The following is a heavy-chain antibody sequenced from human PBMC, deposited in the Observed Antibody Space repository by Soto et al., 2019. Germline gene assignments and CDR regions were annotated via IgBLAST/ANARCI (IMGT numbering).Heavy chain of an antibody. Sequence: GASVKVSCKASGYTFTGYYMHWVRQAPGQGLEWMGWINPNSGGTNYAQKFQGWVTMTRDTSISTAYMELSRLRSDDTAVYYCARGNYDILTGYYRNWFDPWGQGTLVTSPQ. V-gene: IGHV1-2*04. CDR2: INPNSGGT. CDR1: GYTFTGYY. J-gene: IGHJ5*02. D-gene: IGHD3-9*01. CDR3: ARGNYDILTGYYRNWFDP.